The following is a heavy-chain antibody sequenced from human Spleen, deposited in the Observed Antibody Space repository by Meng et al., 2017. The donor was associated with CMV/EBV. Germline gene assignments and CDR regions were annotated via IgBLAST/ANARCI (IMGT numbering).Heavy chain of an antibody. V-gene: IGHV3-7*01. J-gene: IGHJ4*02. D-gene: IGHD6-6*01. Sequence: ETLSLTCAVYGGSFSGYYWSWIRQPPGKGLEWVANIKQDGSEKYYVDSVKGRFTISRDNAKNSLYLQMNSLRAEDTAVYYCARDLYGSSIATYWGQGTLVTVSS. CDR2: IKQDGSEK. CDR3: ARDLYGSSIATY. CDR1: GGSFSGYY.